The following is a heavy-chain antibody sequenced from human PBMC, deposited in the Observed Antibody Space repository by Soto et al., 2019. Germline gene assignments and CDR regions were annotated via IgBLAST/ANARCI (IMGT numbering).Heavy chain of an antibody. V-gene: IGHV1-18*01. J-gene: IGHJ6*02. CDR2: SSTDNWNT. D-gene: IGHD1-26*01. CDR3: ARGAVLGGSEDSGMDV. Sequence: ASVKVSCKASGSAFILGFSWVRQAPGQGFDGMGWSSTDNWNTRYARKVQGRVTMTTDTSTTTAYMQLGSLRSDDTAVYYCARGAVLGGSEDSGMDVWGQGTTVTVSS. CDR1: GSAFILG.